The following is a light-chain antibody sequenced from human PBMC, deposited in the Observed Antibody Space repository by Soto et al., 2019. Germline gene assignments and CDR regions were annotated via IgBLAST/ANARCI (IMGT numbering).Light chain of an antibody. Sequence: QSVLTQPPSVSAAPGQRVTISCTGSSSNIGADYDVHWYQQLPGTAPKLLIYGNSNRPSGVPDRFSGSKSGTSASLAITGLQAGDEADYYCQSYDSSLSGSVFGGGTKLTVL. CDR3: QSYDSSLSGSV. J-gene: IGLJ2*01. CDR1: SSNIGADYD. V-gene: IGLV1-40*01. CDR2: GNS.